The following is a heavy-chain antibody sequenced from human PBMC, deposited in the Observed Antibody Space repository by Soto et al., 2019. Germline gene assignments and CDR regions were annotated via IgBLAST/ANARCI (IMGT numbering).Heavy chain of an antibody. D-gene: IGHD2-15*01. V-gene: IGHV3-23*01. CDR3: AKERNSWYSSGSDS. CDR2: ITDSGDST. CDR1: GFTFFTYA. J-gene: IGHJ4*02. Sequence: GGSLRLSCAASGFTFFTYAMSWVRQAPGKGLEWVSSITDSGDSTYYADSVKGRFTISRDNSKNILYLHMISLRAEDTAVYYCAKERNSWYSSGSDSWGQGTLVTVSS.